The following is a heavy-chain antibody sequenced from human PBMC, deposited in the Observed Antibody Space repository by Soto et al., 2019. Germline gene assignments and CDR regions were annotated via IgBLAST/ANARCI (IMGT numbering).Heavy chain of an antibody. D-gene: IGHD4-17*01. CDR2: ISYDGSNK. Sequence: QVQLVESGGGVVQPGRSLRLSCAASGFTFSSYAMHWVRQAPGKGLECVAVISYDGSNKYYADSVKGRFTISRDNSENTLYLKMNSLRAEDTAVYYCARGDYGDYFAYCGQGTLVTVSS. CDR3: ARGDYGDYFAY. V-gene: IGHV3-30-3*01. CDR1: GFTFSSYA. J-gene: IGHJ4*02.